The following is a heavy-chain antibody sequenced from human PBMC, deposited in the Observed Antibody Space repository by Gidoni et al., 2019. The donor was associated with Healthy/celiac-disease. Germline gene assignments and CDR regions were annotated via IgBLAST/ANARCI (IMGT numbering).Heavy chain of an antibody. J-gene: IGHJ3*02. CDR2: ISGSGGST. D-gene: IGHD6-13*01. V-gene: IGHV3-23*01. Sequence: EVQLLESGGGLVQPGGSLRLSCAASGFPFSSDAMSWVRQAPGKGLEWVSAISGSGGSTYYADSVKGRFTISRDNSKNTLYLQMNSLRAEDTAVYYCAKDSDGAAASPDAFDIWGQGTMVTVSS. CDR1: GFPFSSDA. CDR3: AKDSDGAAASPDAFDI.